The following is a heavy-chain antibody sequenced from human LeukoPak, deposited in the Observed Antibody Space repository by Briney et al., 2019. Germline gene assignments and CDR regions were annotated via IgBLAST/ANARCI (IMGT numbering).Heavy chain of an antibody. CDR1: GVSISDYY. CDR2: IYYTGST. D-gene: IGHD3-9*01. V-gene: IGHV4-59*01. CDR3: ARRTYYDTLTGYNYWYFDL. Sequence: SETLSLTCTVSGVSISDYYWSWVRQPPGKGLEWIGYIYYTGSTDYNPSLKSRVTMSLDTSKNQFSLNLRSVTATDTAVYYCARRTYYDTLTGYNYWYFDLWGRGTLVTVPS. J-gene: IGHJ2*01.